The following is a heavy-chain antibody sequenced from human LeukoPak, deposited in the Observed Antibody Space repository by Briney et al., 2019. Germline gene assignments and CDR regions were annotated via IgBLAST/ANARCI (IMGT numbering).Heavy chain of an antibody. Sequence: SETLSLTCTVSGGSISSYYWSWVRQPPGKGLEWIGYIYYSGSTNYNPSLKSRVTISVDTSKNQFSLKLSSVTAADTAVYYCARSPVRHIVVVIKHYWYFDLWGRGTLVTVSS. V-gene: IGHV4-59*01. D-gene: IGHD3-22*01. CDR3: ARSPVRHIVVVIKHYWYFDL. CDR2: IYYSGST. CDR1: GGSISSYY. J-gene: IGHJ2*01.